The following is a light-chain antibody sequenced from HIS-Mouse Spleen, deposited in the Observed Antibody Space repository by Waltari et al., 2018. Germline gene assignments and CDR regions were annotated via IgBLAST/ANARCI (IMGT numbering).Light chain of an antibody. J-gene: IGLJ2*01. CDR1: ALPKKY. CDR2: EDS. CDR3: YSTYSSGNHRV. Sequence: SYELTQPPSVSVSPGQTARITCSGDALPKKYAYWYQQKSGQAPVLVIYEDSKRPSGIPGGCSGSSSGTMATLTISGAQVEDEADYYCYSTYSSGNHRVFGGGTKLTVL. V-gene: IGLV3-10*01.